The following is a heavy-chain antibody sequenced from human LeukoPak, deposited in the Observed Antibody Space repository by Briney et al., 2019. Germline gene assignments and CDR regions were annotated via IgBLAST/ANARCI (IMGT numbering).Heavy chain of an antibody. D-gene: IGHD3-3*01. J-gene: IGHJ4*02. CDR2: INPNSGGT. CDR1: GYTFTRYY. CDR3: ARAPRFGVVIQLDY. V-gene: IGHV1-2*02. Sequence: ASVKVSCKASGYTFTRYYMHWVRQAPGQGLEWMGWINPNSGGTNYAQKFQGRVTMTRDTSISTAYMELSRLRSDDTAVYYCARAPRFGVVIQLDYWGQGTLVTVSS.